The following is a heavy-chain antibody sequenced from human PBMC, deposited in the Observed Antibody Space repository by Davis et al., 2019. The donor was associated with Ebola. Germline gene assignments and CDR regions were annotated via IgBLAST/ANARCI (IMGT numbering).Heavy chain of an antibody. CDR1: GFTFSSYS. CDR2: ISSSSSYI. D-gene: IGHD2-8*01. J-gene: IGHJ3*02. Sequence: GESLKISCAASGFTFSSYSMNWVRQAPGKGLEWVSSISSSSSYIYYADSVKGRFTISRDNAKNSLYLQMNSLRAEDTAVYYCARDPPVSMGSDAFDIWGQGTMVTVAS. CDR3: ARDPPVSMGSDAFDI. V-gene: IGHV3-21*01.